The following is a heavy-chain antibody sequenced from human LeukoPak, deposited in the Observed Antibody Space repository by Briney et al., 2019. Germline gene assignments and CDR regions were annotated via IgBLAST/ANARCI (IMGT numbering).Heavy chain of an antibody. Sequence: GGSLRLSCAASGFTFSDYYMSWIRQAPGKGLEWVSYISSSSSTIYYADSVKGRFTISRDNAKNSLYLQMNSLRAEDTAVYYCARVPAMVSYYFDYWGQGTLVTVSS. CDR2: ISSSSSTI. CDR1: GFTFSDYY. CDR3: ARVPAMVSYYFDY. D-gene: IGHD5-18*01. V-gene: IGHV3-11*04. J-gene: IGHJ4*02.